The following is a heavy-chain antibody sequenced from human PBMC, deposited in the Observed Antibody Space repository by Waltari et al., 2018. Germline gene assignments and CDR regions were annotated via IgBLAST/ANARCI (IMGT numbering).Heavy chain of an antibody. J-gene: IGHJ6*02. CDR2: INHRGST. CDR1: GGSFSGYY. Sequence: QVQLQQWGAGLLKPSETLSLTCAVYGGSFSGYYWSWIRQPPGKGLEWIGEINHRGSTNYNPSLKVLVTISVDTSKNQFSLKLSSVTAADTAVYYCARGVLRSYLRLVIRYGMDVWGQGTTVTVSS. V-gene: IGHV4-34*01. D-gene: IGHD3-10*01. CDR3: ARGVLRSYLRLVIRYGMDV.